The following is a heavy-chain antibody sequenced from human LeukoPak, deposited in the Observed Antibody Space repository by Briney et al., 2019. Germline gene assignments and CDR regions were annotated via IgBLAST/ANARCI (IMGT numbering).Heavy chain of an antibody. CDR3: ARGVVRYFDY. CDR2: ISSSSSYI. CDR1: GFTFSGYS. V-gene: IGHV3-21*01. D-gene: IGHD3-9*01. Sequence: PGGSLRLSCAASGFTFSGYSMNWVRQAPGKGLEWVSSISSSSSYIYYADSVKGRFTISRDNAKNSLYLQMNSLRAEVTAVHYCARGVVRYFDYWGQGALVTVSS. J-gene: IGHJ4*02.